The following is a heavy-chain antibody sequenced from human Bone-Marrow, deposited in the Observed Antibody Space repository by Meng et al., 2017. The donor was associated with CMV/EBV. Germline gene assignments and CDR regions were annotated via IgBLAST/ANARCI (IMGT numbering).Heavy chain of an antibody. D-gene: IGHD3-3*01. CDR3: ARGLRFLEGLLPYYYGMDV. V-gene: IGHV3-21*01. J-gene: IGHJ6*01. CDR2: ISSSSSYI. CDR1: GFSFSDYA. Sequence: GESLKISCAASGFSFSDYAMHWVRQAPGKGLEWVSSISSSSSYIYYADSVKGRFTISRDNAKNSLYVQMNSLRAEDTAVYYCARGLRFLEGLLPYYYGMDVWGQGTMVTVSS.